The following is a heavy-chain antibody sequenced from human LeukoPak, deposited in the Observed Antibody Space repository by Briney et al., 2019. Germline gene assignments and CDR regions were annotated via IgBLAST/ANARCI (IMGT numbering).Heavy chain of an antibody. CDR1: GGSISSSSYY. CDR3: ARGRLGTMIRGTYYYGMDV. CDR2: ISHSGGT. J-gene: IGHJ6*02. D-gene: IGHD3-22*01. V-gene: IGHV4-39*07. Sequence: SETLSLTCTVSGGSISSSSYYWGWIRQPPGKGLEWIGEISHSGGTNYNPSLKSRVTISVDTSKNQFSLKLNSVTAADTAVYYCARGRLGTMIRGTYYYGMDVWGQGTTVTVSS.